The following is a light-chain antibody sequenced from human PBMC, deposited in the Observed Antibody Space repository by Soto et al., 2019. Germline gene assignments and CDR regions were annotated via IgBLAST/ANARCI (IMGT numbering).Light chain of an antibody. CDR3: CSYAGSYILI. CDR2: DVS. CDR1: SSYVGGYDY. V-gene: IGLV2-11*01. Sequence: QSALTQPRSLSGSPGQSVTISCTGTSSYVGGYDYVSWYQQHPGKVPKLMIFDVSKRPSGVPDRFSGSKSGNTASLTISGLQAEDEADYHCCSYAGSYILIFGGGTKLTVL. J-gene: IGLJ2*01.